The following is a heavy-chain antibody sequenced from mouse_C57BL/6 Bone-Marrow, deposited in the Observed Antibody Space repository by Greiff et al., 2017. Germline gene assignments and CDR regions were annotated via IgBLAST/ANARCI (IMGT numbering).Heavy chain of an antibody. CDR3: ARTYYAMDY. J-gene: IGHJ4*01. CDR1: GFTFSSYT. V-gene: IGHV5-9*01. Sequence: EVKLMESGGGLVKPGGSLKLSCAASGFTFSSYTMSWVRQTPEKRLEWVATISGGGGNTYYPDSVKGRFTISRYNAKNTLYLQMSSLRSEDTALYYCARTYYAMDYWGQGTSVTVSS. CDR2: ISGGGGNT.